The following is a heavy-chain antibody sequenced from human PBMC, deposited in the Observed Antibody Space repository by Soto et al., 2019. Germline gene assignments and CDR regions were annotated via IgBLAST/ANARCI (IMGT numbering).Heavy chain of an antibody. CDR2: IYYSGST. V-gene: IGHV4-59*08. Sequence: PSXTLSLTCTVSGGSISSYYWSWIRQPPGKGLEWIGYIYYSGSTNYNPSLKSRVTISVDTSKNQFSLKLSSVTAADTAVYYCARLAVTTIDYWGQGTLVTVSS. J-gene: IGHJ4*02. D-gene: IGHD5-12*01. CDR3: ARLAVTTIDY. CDR1: GGSISSYY.